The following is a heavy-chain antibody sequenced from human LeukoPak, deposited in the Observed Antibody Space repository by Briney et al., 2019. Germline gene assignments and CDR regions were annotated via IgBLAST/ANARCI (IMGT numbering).Heavy chain of an antibody. D-gene: IGHD3-22*01. J-gene: IGHJ6*02. Sequence: GGSLRLSCAASGFTFDDYDMSWVRQAPGKGLEWVSGINWNGGSTGYADSVKGRFTISRDNAKNSLYMQMNSLRADDTALYHCATLGYYDSSGPLMDVWGQGTTVTVSS. CDR3: ATLGYYDSSGPLMDV. V-gene: IGHV3-20*01. CDR1: GFTFDDYD. CDR2: INWNGGST.